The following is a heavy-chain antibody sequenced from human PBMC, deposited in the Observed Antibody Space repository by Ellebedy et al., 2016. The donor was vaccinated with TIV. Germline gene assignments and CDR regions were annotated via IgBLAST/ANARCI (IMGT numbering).Heavy chain of an antibody. CDR2: ISYDGSSK. CDR3: VTWGQSYGR. Sequence: GESLKISCAASGFTFNSYAMHWVRQAPGKGLEWVAVISYDGSSKYYADSVKGRFTISRDNSKKSVSLQMSSLRADDTAVYYCVTWGQSYGRWGQGSLVTISS. J-gene: IGHJ4*02. D-gene: IGHD3-16*01. V-gene: IGHV3-30-3*01. CDR1: GFTFNSYA.